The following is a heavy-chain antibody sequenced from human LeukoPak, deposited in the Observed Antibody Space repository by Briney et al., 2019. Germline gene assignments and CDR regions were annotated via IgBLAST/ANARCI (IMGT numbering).Heavy chain of an antibody. Sequence: SETLSLICTVSGGSISSSSYYWGWIRQPPGKGLEWIGSIYYSGSTYYNPSLKSRVTISVDTSKNQFSLKLSSVTAADTAVYYCARTPDYDILTGYHHDAFDIWGQGTMVTVSS. J-gene: IGHJ3*02. CDR3: ARTPDYDILTGYHHDAFDI. CDR1: GGSISSSSYY. CDR2: IYYSGST. V-gene: IGHV4-39*01. D-gene: IGHD3-9*01.